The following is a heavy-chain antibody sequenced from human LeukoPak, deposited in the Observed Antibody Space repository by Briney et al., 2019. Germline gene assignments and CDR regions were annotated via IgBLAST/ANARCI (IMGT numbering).Heavy chain of an antibody. V-gene: IGHV1-69*13. CDR2: IIPIFGTA. J-gene: IGHJ4*02. CDR1: GGTFSSYA. D-gene: IGHD3-22*01. CDR3: ARDGYYDSSGYPDRHYFDY. Sequence: SVKVSCKASGGTFSSYAISWVRQAPGQGLEWMGGIIPIFGTANYAQKFQGRVTITADESTSTAYMELSSLRSEDTAVYYCARDGYYDSSGYPDRHYFDYWGQGTLVTVSS.